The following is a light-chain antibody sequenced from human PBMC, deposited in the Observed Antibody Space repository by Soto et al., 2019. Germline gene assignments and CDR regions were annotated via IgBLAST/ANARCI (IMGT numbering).Light chain of an antibody. CDR1: QSISSW. CDR3: QFKYT. CDR2: KAS. J-gene: IGKJ2*01. V-gene: IGKV1-5*03. Sequence: DIQMTHSPSTLSASVGDRVTITCRASQSISSWLAWYQQKPGKAPKLLIYKASSLESGVPSRFSGSGSGTEFTLTISSLQPDDFATYYCQFKYTFGQGTKLEIK.